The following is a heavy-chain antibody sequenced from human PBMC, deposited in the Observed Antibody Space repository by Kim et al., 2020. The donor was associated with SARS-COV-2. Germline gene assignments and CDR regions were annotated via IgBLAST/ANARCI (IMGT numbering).Heavy chain of an antibody. CDR3: ARDAYGSGSYPYFDY. V-gene: IGHV3-30*01. D-gene: IGHD3-10*01. J-gene: IGHJ4*02. Sequence: PVQARFTLPRDNTKNTLYLPMNSLRAEDTAVYYCARDAYGSGSYPYFDYWGQGTLVTVSS.